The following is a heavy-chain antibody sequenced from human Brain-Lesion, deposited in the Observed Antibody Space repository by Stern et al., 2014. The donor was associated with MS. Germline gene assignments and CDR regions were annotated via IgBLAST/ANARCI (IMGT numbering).Heavy chain of an antibody. J-gene: IGHJ6*02. CDR1: GFTFISYG. CDR2: IWYDGSKK. V-gene: IGHV3-33*01. CDR3: SRGKVASAPLDV. Sequence: VQLVESGGGVVQPGKSLRLSCAASGFTFISYGIHWVRQAPGKGLEWVALIWYDGSKKFYADSVKGRFAISRDTSKNPVYLQMNSLRVGDTAVYFCSRGKVASAPLDVWGQGTTVTVS.